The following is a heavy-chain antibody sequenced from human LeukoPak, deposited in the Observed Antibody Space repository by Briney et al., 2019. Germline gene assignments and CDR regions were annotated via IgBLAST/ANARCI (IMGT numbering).Heavy chain of an antibody. Sequence: ASVKVSCKASGYTFTGYYMHWVRQAPGQGLEWMGWINPNSGRTNYAQKFQGWVTMTRDTSISTAYMELSRLRSDDTAVYYCARAWRYYDSSGYYYDSPFDYWGQGTLVTVSS. CDR2: INPNSGRT. J-gene: IGHJ4*02. D-gene: IGHD3-22*01. CDR3: ARAWRYYDSSGYYYDSPFDY. V-gene: IGHV1-2*04. CDR1: GYTFTGYY.